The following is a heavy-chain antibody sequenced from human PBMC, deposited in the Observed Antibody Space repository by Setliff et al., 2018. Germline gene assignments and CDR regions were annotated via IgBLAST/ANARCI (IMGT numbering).Heavy chain of an antibody. CDR3: ARDSRGLVPAAIEGSYYFYGMDV. D-gene: IGHD2-2*02. CDR1: GGTFSSYA. V-gene: IGHV1-69*13. J-gene: IGHJ6*02. CDR2: IITIFGTA. Sequence: SGKVSCKASGGTFSSYAISWVRQAPGQGLEWMGGIITIFGTANYAQKFQGRVTITADESTRTAYMELSSLRSEDTAVYYCARDSRGLVPAAIEGSYYFYGMDVWCQGASVPVSS.